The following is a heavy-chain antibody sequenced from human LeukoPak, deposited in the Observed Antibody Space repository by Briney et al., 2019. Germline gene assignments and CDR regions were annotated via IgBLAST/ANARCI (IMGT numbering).Heavy chain of an antibody. V-gene: IGHV4-39*01. D-gene: IGHD1-14*01. J-gene: IGHJ6*02. Sequence: PSETLSLTCSVSGDSVSSDNYYWVWIRQPPGKGLEWIGTAHHSGSTFYNPPLESRVTISVDTSKSQFSLKLSSVTAADTAVYTCARHVRYKAMDVWGQGTTVTVSS. CDR2: AHHSGST. CDR1: GDSVSSDNYY. CDR3: ARHVRYKAMDV.